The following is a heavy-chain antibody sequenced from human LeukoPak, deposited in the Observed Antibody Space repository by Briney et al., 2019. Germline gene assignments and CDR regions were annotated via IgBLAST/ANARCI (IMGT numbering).Heavy chain of an antibody. D-gene: IGHD3-16*01. V-gene: IGHV3-23*01. CDR2: INDDGGYT. J-gene: IGHJ4*02. Sequence: GGSLRLSCAASGFTFSTHVMRWVRQAPGKGLEWVSSINDDGGYTYYADSVKGRFTVSRDNSKNTLYLQMNSLRVEDTAIYYCVKGRLRGGGDDYWGQGTLVTVSS. CDR3: VKGRLRGGGDDY. CDR1: GFTFSTHV.